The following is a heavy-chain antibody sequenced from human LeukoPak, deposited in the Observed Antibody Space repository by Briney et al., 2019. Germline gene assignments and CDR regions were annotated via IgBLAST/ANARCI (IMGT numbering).Heavy chain of an antibody. CDR2: IYYSGST. CDR1: GGSISNYY. CDR3: ARAPAATGTDYFDY. V-gene: IGHV4-59*12. Sequence: SETLSLTCTVSGGSISNYYWSWIRQPPGKGLEWIGYIYYSGSTNYNPSLMSRVTMSVDPSKNQFSLKLSSVTAADTAVYYCARAPAATGTDYFDYWGQGTLVTVSS. J-gene: IGHJ4*02. D-gene: IGHD6-13*01.